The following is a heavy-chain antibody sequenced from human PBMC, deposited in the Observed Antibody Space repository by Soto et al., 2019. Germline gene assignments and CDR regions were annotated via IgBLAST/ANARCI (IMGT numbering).Heavy chain of an antibody. Sequence: LSLTCAVYGGSFSGSYLSGIRQPPGKGLAWKGESNHGGSTNYNPSLKSRVTISVDTSTNQFSLKLSSVTAADTSVSCCARCSWPAAKYYYNSYGMDVWGQGTTVTVS. V-gene: IGHV4-34*01. CDR3: ARCSWPAAKYYYNSYGMDV. D-gene: IGHD6-25*01. CDR2: SNHGGST. CDR1: GGSFSGSY. J-gene: IGHJ6*02.